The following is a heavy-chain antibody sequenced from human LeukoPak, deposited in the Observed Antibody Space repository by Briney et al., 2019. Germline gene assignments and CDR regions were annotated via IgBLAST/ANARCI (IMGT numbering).Heavy chain of an antibody. CDR1: GYSISTGYY. J-gene: IGHJ5*02. CDR2: FYHGGST. CDR3: ARVYGDYSREQFWLDP. D-gene: IGHD4-17*01. Sequence: SETLSLTCTVSGYSISTGYYWDWIRQPPGKGLEWIGTFYHGGSTYYNPSLKSRVTISVDASKNQFSLNLTSVTAADTAVYYCARVYGDYSREQFWLDPWGQGTLVTVSS. V-gene: IGHV4-38-2*02.